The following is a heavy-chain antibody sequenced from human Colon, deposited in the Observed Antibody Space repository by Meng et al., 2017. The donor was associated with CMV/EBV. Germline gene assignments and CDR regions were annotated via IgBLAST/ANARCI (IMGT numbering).Heavy chain of an antibody. CDR3: ARERYGYKLYVDV. J-gene: IGHJ6*02. Sequence: GESLKISCAASGFTFSHYCMNWVRQAPGKGLEWISYISGNSGTIYYADAVKGRFTISRDNAQNSVYPQMDSLRAEDTAVYYCARERYGYKLYVDVWGQGTTVTVSS. CDR2: ISGNSGTI. V-gene: IGHV3-48*04. CDR1: GFTFSHYC. D-gene: IGHD3-16*01.